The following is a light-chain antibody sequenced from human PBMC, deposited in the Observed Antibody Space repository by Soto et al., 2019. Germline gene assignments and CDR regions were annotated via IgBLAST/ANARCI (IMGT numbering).Light chain of an antibody. Sequence: DIVMTQSPDSLAVSLGERATINCKSSQSVLYSSNNKNYLAWYQQKPGQPPELLIYWASTRESGVPDRFSGSGSGTDFTLTISSLQAEDVAVYYCQQYYSTPLTFGGGTQVEIK. CDR1: QSVLYSSNNKNY. J-gene: IGKJ4*01. CDR3: QQYYSTPLT. V-gene: IGKV4-1*01. CDR2: WAS.